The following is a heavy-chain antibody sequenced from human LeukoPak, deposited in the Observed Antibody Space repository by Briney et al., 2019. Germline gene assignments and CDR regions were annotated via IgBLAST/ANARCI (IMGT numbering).Heavy chain of an antibody. V-gene: IGHV4-39*01. J-gene: IGHJ3*02. CDR1: GGSISSSSYY. CDR2: IYYSGST. D-gene: IGHD1-26*01. Sequence: KPSQTLSLTCTVSGGSISSSSYYWGWIRQPPGKGLELFGTIYYSGSTYYNPSLKSRVTISVDTSKNQFSLKLSSVTAADTAVFYCARLRGLGGSYFAFDIWGQGTMVTVSS. CDR3: ARLRGLGGSYFAFDI.